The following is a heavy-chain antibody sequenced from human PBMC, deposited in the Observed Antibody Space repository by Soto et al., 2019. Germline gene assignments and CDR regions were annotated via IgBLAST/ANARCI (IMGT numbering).Heavy chain of an antibody. CDR1: GFTFSSYG. Sequence: QVQLVESGGGVVQPGRSLRLSCAASGFTFSSYGMHWVRQAPGKGLEWVAVISYDGRNKYYADAVKGRFTISRDNSKNTLYLQMSSLRAEDTAVYYCVKDGSSGWPYFYDMDVWGQGTTVTVFS. V-gene: IGHV3-30*18. CDR3: VKDGSSGWPYFYDMDV. J-gene: IGHJ6*02. D-gene: IGHD6-19*01. CDR2: ISYDGRNK.